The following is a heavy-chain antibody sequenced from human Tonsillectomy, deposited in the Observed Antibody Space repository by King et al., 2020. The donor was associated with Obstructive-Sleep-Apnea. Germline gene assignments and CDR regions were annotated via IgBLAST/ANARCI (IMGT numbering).Heavy chain of an antibody. J-gene: IGHJ4*02. V-gene: IGHV1-8*01. CDR3: ARGLGYYGSGSYSRVFYFDY. D-gene: IGHD3-10*01. CDR1: GYTFTNYD. CDR2: MNPNSGNT. Sequence: VQLVQSGAEVKKPGASVKVSCKASGYTFTNYDVNWVRQATGQGLEWMGWMNPNSGNTDYSQKFQGRVTMTRNTSISTAFMELSSLRSEDTAVYHCARGLGYYGSGSYSRVFYFDYWGQGTLVTVSS.